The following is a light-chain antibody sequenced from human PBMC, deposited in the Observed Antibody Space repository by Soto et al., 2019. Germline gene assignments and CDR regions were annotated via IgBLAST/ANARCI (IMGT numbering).Light chain of an antibody. V-gene: IGLV2-14*01. J-gene: IGLJ3*02. CDR2: EVT. CDR3: SSYIRSSTWV. CDR1: RNDVGGYNY. Sequence: QSALTQPASVSGSPGQSITISCSGSRNDVGGYNYVSWYQQSPGKAPKLMIYEVTNRPSGVSHRFSGSKSGNTASLTISGLQAEDEADYYCSSYIRSSTWVFGGGTQLTVL.